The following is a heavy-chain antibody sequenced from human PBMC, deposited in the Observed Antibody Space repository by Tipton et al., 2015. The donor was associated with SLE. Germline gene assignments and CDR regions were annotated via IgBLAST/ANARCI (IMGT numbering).Heavy chain of an antibody. Sequence: SLRLSCAASGFTFSSYAMHWVRQAPGKGLEWVAVISYDGSNKYYADSVKGRFTISRDNSKNTLYLQMNSLRAEDTAVYYCARDGDRYYYDSSGYHDYWGQGTLVTVSS. CDR1: GFTFSSYA. CDR2: ISYDGSNK. J-gene: IGHJ4*02. D-gene: IGHD3-22*01. V-gene: IGHV3-30-3*01. CDR3: ARDGDRYYYDSSGYHDY.